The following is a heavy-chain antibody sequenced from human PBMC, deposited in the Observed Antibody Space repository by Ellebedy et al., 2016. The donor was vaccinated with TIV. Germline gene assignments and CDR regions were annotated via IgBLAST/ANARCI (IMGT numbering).Heavy chain of an antibody. CDR1: GYSISRAYY. J-gene: IGHJ4*02. V-gene: IGHV4-38-2*02. Sequence: SETLSLTXNVSGYSISRAYYWGCIRQPPGKRLEWIGSIYHSGSTYYNPSLKSRVTISVDTSKNQFSLKVSSVTAADTAVYYCARVAASTTNYFKYWGQGTLVTVSS. CDR3: ARVAASTTNYFKY. D-gene: IGHD1-26*01. CDR2: IYHSGST.